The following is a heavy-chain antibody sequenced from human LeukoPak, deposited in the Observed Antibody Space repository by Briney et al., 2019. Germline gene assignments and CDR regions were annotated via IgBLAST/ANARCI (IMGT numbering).Heavy chain of an antibody. Sequence: PGRSLRLSCAASGFTFSSYAMHWVRQAPGKGLEWVAVISYDGSNKYYADSVKGRFTISRDNSKNTLYLQMNSLRAEDTAVYYCARSLYYYDLQPPFDYWGQGTLVTVSS. CDR3: ARSLYYYDLQPPFDY. CDR1: GFTFSSYA. CDR2: ISYDGSNK. J-gene: IGHJ4*02. V-gene: IGHV3-30*04. D-gene: IGHD3-22*01.